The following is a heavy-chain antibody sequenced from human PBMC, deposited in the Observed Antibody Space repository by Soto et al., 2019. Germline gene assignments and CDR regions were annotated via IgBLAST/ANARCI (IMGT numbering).Heavy chain of an antibody. Sequence: SETLSLTCTVSGGSISGYCWSWIRQPAGKGLEWIGRIYTSGSTNYNPSLKSRVTMSVDTSKNQFSLKLSSVTAADTAVYYCARAGDYGDTFDYWGQGTLVTVSS. CDR1: GGSISGYC. J-gene: IGHJ4*02. V-gene: IGHV4-4*07. D-gene: IGHD4-17*01. CDR3: ARAGDYGDTFDY. CDR2: IYTSGST.